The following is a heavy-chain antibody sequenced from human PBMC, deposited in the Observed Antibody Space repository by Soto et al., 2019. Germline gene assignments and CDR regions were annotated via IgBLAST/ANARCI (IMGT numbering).Heavy chain of an antibody. CDR3: ARSMITFGGVIARDAFDI. V-gene: IGHV4-59*01. CDR2: IYYSGST. D-gene: IGHD3-16*02. CDR1: GGSISSYY. Sequence: PSETLSLTCTVAGGSISSYYWSWIRQPQGKGLEWIGYIYYSGSTNYNPSLKSRVTISVDTSKNQFSLKLSSVTAADTAVYYCARSMITFGGVIARDAFDIWGQGTMVTVS. J-gene: IGHJ3*02.